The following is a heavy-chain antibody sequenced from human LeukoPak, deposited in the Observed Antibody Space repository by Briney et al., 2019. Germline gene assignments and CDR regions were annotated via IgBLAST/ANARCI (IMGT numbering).Heavy chain of an antibody. D-gene: IGHD6-13*01. CDR2: ISSSGSTI. CDR3: ARALIAAAGIRDAFDI. CDR1: GFTFSDYY. V-gene: IGHV3-11*04. J-gene: IGHJ3*02. Sequence: GGSLRLSCAASGFTFSDYYMSWIRQAPGKGLEWVSYISSSGSTIYYADSVKGRFTISRDNAKNSLYLQMNSLRAEDTAVYYCARALIAAAGIRDAFDIWGQGTMVTVSS.